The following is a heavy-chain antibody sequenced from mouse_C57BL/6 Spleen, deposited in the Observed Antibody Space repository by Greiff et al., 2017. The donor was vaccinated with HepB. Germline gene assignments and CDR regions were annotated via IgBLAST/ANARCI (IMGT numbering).Heavy chain of an antibody. V-gene: IGHV5-6*01. Sequence: EVKVVESGGDLVKPGGSLKLSCAASGFTFSSYGMSWVRQTPDKRLEWVATISSGGSYTYYPDSVKGRFTISRDNAKNTLYLQMSSLKSGDTAMYYCARHGYYDYDPFAYWGQGTLVTVSA. CDR3: ARHGYYDYDPFAY. J-gene: IGHJ3*01. CDR2: ISSGGSYT. CDR1: GFTFSSYG. D-gene: IGHD2-4*01.